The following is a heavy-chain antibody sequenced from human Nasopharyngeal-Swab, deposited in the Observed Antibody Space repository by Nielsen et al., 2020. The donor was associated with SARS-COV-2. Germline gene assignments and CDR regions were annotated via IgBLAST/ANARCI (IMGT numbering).Heavy chain of an antibody. V-gene: IGHV3-21*01. CDR2: ISSSSSYI. Sequence: VRQAPGKGLEWVSSISSSSSYIYYADSVKGRFTISRDNAKNSLYLQMSSLRAEDTAVYYCARAGITMVRAFDYWGQGTLATVSS. J-gene: IGHJ4*02. D-gene: IGHD3-10*01. CDR3: ARAGITMVRAFDY.